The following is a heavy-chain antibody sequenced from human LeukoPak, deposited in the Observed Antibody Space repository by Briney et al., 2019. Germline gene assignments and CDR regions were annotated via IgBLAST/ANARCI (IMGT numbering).Heavy chain of an antibody. D-gene: IGHD5-12*01. J-gene: IGHJ5*02. Sequence: SWIRQPPGKGLEWIGYIYYSGSTYYNPSLKSRVTISVDTSKNQFSLKLSSVTAADTAVYYCARGSDIVATLVTWGQGTLVTVSS. V-gene: IGHV4-30-4*08. CDR3: ARGSDIVATLVT. CDR2: IYYSGST.